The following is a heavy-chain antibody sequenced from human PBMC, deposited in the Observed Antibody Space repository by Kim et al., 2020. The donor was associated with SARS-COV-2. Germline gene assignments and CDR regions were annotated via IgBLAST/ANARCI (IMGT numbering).Heavy chain of an antibody. CDR3: AKEEGYYLGC. V-gene: IGHV3-9*01. J-gene: IGHJ4*02. CDR1: GFTFDDYA. Sequence: GGSLRLSCAASGFTFDDYAMHWVRQAPGKGLEWVSGISWNSGSIGYADSVKGRFTISRDNAKNSLYLQMNSLRAEDTALYYCAKEEGYYLGCWGQGTLVTVSS. CDR2: ISWNSGSI.